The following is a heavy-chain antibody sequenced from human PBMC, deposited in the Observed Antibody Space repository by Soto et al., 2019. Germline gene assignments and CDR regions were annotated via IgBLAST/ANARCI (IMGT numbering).Heavy chain of an antibody. D-gene: IGHD2-8*01. CDR2: INAGNGNT. CDR1: GYTFTSYA. V-gene: IGHV1-3*01. CDR3: ARSYCTNGVCYRVGDY. J-gene: IGHJ4*02. Sequence: ASVKVSCKASGYTFTSYAMHWVRQAPGQRLEWMGWINAGNGNTKYSQKFQGRATITRDTSASTAYMELSSLRSEDTAVYYCARSYCTNGVCYRVGDYWGQGTLVTVSS.